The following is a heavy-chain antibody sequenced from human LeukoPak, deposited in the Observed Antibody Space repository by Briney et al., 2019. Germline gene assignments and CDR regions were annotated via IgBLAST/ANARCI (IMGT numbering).Heavy chain of an antibody. V-gene: IGHV3-72*01. CDR2: TRDKANSYTT. J-gene: IGHJ4*02. Sequence: PGGSLRLSCAGSGLTFSDHYMGWVRQAPGKGLEWVGRTRDKANSYTTEYAASVKGRFSISRDDSKNSMYLQMNSLKTEDTAVYYCTRGLRVTWPWYFDYWGQGTLVTVAS. CDR3: TRGLRVTWPWYFDY. CDR1: GLTFSDHY. D-gene: IGHD2-21*02.